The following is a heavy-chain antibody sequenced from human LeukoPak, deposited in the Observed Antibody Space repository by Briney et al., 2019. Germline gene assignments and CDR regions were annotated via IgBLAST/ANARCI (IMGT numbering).Heavy chain of an antibody. Sequence: GGSLRLSCAASGCTFSSYAMSWVRQAPGKGLEWVSAIGGDGGRTYYADSVKGRFTISRDNSKDTAFLQMNSLRAEDTAVYYCAKASRQGAVASPLDYWGGGTLVTVS. J-gene: IGHJ4*02. CDR3: AKASRQGAVASPLDY. V-gene: IGHV3-23*01. CDR2: IGGDGGRT. D-gene: IGHD6-19*01. CDR1: GCTFSSYA.